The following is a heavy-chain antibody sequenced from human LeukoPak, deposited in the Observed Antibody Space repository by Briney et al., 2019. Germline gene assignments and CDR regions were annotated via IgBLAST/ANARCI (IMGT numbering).Heavy chain of an antibody. J-gene: IGHJ4*02. CDR1: GGSISSSSYY. CDR3: ARILLGIIAAAGTFDY. Sequence: ASETLSLTCTVSGGSISSSSYYWGWIRQPPGKGLEWIGSIYYSGSTYYNPSLKSRVTISVDTSKNQFSLKLSSVTAADTAVYYCARILLGIIAAAGTFDYWGQGTLVTVSS. D-gene: IGHD6-13*01. V-gene: IGHV4-39*01. CDR2: IYYSGST.